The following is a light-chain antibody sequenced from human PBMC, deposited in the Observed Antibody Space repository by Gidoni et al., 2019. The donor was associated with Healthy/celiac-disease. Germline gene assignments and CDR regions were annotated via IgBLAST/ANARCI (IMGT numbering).Light chain of an antibody. CDR3: QQLNSYPLT. V-gene: IGKV1-9*01. CDR1: QRISSY. Sequence: IQFTQSPSSLSASVGDRVTITCRASQRISSYLAWYQQKPGKAPKLLIYAASTLQSGVPSRFSGSGSGTDFTLTISSLQHEDFATYYCQQLNSYPLTFGQGTKLEIK. CDR2: AAS. J-gene: IGKJ2*01.